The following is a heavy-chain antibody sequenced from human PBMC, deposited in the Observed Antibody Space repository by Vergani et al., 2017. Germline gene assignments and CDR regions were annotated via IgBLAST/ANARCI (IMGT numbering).Heavy chain of an antibody. D-gene: IGHD3-16*01. CDR3: AWGVNFGFDI. V-gene: IGHV3-23*01. Sequence: EVQLLESGGGLVQPGGSLRLSCAASGFTFSSYAMGWVRQAPGKGLEWVSAISGSGGSTYYSYSVKGRFTISRDKSKNTLYLQMNSLRAEDTAVYYCAWGVNFGFDIWGQGTMVTVSS. CDR1: GFTFSSYA. CDR2: ISGSGGST. J-gene: IGHJ3*02.